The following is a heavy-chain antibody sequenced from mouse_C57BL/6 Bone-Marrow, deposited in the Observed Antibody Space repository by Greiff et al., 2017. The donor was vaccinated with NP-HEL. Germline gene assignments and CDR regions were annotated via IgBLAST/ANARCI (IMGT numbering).Heavy chain of an antibody. Sequence: QVQLQQPGAELVKPGASVKMSCKASGYTFTSYWITWVKQRPGQGLEWIGDIYPGSGSTNYHEKFKSKATLTVDTSSSTAYMQLSSLTSEDSAVYYCARRESTDLLKAMDYWGQGTSVTVSS. V-gene: IGHV1-55*01. J-gene: IGHJ4*01. D-gene: IGHD2-1*01. CDR3: ARRESTDLLKAMDY. CDR2: IYPGSGST. CDR1: GYTFTSYW.